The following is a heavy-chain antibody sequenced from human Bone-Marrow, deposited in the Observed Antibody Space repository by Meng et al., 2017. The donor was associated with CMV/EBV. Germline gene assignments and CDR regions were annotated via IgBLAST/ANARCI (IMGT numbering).Heavy chain of an antibody. CDR1: GFTFSSYA. V-gene: IGHV3-21*01. J-gene: IGHJ4*02. D-gene: IGHD6-25*01. CDR3: ARFKSAFDY. Sequence: GESLKISCAASGFTFSSYAMSWVRQAPGKGLEWVSSISSSSSYIYYADSVKGRFTISRDNAKNSLYLQMNSLRAEDTAVYYCARFKSAFDYWGQGTLVTVSS. CDR2: ISSSSSYI.